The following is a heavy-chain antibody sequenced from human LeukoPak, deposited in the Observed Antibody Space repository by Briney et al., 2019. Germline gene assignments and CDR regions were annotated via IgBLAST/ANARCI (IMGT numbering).Heavy chain of an antibody. CDR2: ISGSGGST. Sequence: GGSLRLSCAASGFTFATYAMTWVRQAPGKGLEWVSAISGSGGSTYYADSVKGRFTISRDNSKNTLYLQMNSLRAEDTAVYYCAKDKHYYGSGSYYNYWGQGTLVTVSS. D-gene: IGHD3-10*01. CDR3: AKDKHYYGSGSYYNY. V-gene: IGHV3-23*01. CDR1: GFTFATYA. J-gene: IGHJ4*02.